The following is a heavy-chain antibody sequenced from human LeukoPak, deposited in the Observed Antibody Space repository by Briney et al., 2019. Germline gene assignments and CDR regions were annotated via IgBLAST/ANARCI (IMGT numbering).Heavy chain of an antibody. V-gene: IGHV3-23*01. Sequence: PGGSLRLSCAGSGFSFNSYAMSWVRQTPGKGLEWVSGISGSGGSTYYADSVTGRFTISRDNSKNTLYLQMNSLRAEDTAVYYCAKVPSGYEPIYFDYWGQGTLVTVSS. J-gene: IGHJ4*02. CDR1: GFSFNSYA. CDR3: AKVPSGYEPIYFDY. D-gene: IGHD5-12*01. CDR2: ISGSGGST.